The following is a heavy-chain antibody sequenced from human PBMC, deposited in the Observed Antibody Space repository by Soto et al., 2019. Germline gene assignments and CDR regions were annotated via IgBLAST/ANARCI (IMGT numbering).Heavy chain of an antibody. V-gene: IGHV3-33*01. J-gene: IGHJ2*01. Sequence: QVQLVESGGGVVQPGRSLRLSCAASGFTFSSYGMHWVRQAPGKGLEWVAVIWYDGSNKYYADSVKGRFTISRDNSKNTVYLQMNSLRAEDTAVYYCARSPFSSSWYWYFDLWGRGTLVTVSS. CDR3: ARSPFSSSWYWYFDL. CDR2: IWYDGSNK. D-gene: IGHD6-13*01. CDR1: GFTFSSYG.